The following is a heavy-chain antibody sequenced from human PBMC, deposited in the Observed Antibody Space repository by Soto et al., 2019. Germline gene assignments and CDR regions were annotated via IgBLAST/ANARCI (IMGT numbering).Heavy chain of an antibody. Sequence: PSETLSLTCAVSGGSISSGGYSWSWIRQPPGKGLEWIGYIYHSGSTYYNPSLKSRVTISINTSKNQFSLELTSVTAADTAVYYCARQDPYNTGWHFEQRGQGTLVTVSS. CDR3: ARQDPYNTGWHFEQ. D-gene: IGHD6-19*01. J-gene: IGHJ4*02. V-gene: IGHV4-30-2*01. CDR2: IYHSGST. CDR1: GGSISSGGYS.